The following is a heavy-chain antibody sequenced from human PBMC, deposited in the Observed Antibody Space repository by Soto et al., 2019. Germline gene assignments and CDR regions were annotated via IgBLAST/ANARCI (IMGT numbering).Heavy chain of an antibody. D-gene: IGHD1-26*01. J-gene: IGHJ6*02. CDR3: ARDGWELPNYYYYYGMDV. CDR1: GGTFSSYA. Sequence: AASVKVSCKASGGTFSSYAISWVRQAPGQGLEWMGGIIPIFGTANYAQKFQGRVTITADESTSTAYMELSSLRSEDTAVYYCARDGWELPNYYYYYGMDVWGQGTTVTVSS. V-gene: IGHV1-69*13. CDR2: IIPIFGTA.